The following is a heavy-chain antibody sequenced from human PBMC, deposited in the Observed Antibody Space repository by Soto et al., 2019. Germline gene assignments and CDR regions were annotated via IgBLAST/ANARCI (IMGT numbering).Heavy chain of an antibody. Sequence: PSETLSLTCTVSGGSISSGGYYWSWIRQHPGKGLEWIGYIYYSGSTNYNPSLKSRVTISVDTSKNQFSLKLSSVTAADTAVYYCARIMGAAAGLRGGIDYWGQGTLVTVSS. D-gene: IGHD6-13*01. J-gene: IGHJ4*02. V-gene: IGHV4-61*08. CDR2: IYYSGST. CDR1: GGSISSGGYY. CDR3: ARIMGAAAGLRGGIDY.